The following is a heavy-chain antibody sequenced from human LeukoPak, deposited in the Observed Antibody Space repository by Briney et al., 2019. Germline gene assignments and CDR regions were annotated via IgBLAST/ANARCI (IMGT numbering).Heavy chain of an antibody. CDR2: IYYSGGT. CDR1: GGSISSSSYY. J-gene: IGHJ4*02. D-gene: IGHD3-3*01. CDR3: ARHAVTIFGVVIQGLFDY. Sequence: SETLSLTCTVSGGSISSSSYYWGWIRQPPGKGLEWIGSIYYSGGTYYNPSLKSRVTISVDTPKNQFSLKLSSVTAADTAVYYCARHAVTIFGVVIQGLFDYWGQGTLVTVSS. V-gene: IGHV4-39*01.